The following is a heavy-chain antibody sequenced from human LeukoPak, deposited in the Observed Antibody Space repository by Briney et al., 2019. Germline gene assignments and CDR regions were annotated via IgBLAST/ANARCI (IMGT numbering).Heavy chain of an antibody. CDR2: IYYSGST. CDR1: GGSISSSTYY. V-gene: IGHV4-39*07. J-gene: IGHJ4*02. CDR3: ARDDGMIGDY. Sequence: PSETLSLTCTVSGGSISSSTYYWGWIRQSPGKGLEWIGSIYYSGSTYYNPSLKSRVTISLDTSKNQFSLKLSSVTAADTAVYYCARDDGMIGDYWGQGTLVTVSS. D-gene: IGHD3-22*01.